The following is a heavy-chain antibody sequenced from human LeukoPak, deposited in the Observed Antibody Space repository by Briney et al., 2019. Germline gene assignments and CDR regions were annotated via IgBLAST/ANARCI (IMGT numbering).Heavy chain of an antibody. CDR2: IGGGGSDT. CDR3: ARDSGSYYYFDY. D-gene: IGHD1-26*01. Sequence: PGGSLRLSCAVSGFNFWGTGMSWVRQTPGKGLEWVAAIGGGGSDTKYTDSVMGRFTLSRDLSKNTLYLQMNSLRAEDTAVYYCARDSGSYYYFDYWGQGTLVTVSS. V-gene: IGHV3-23*01. J-gene: IGHJ4*02. CDR1: GFNFWGTG.